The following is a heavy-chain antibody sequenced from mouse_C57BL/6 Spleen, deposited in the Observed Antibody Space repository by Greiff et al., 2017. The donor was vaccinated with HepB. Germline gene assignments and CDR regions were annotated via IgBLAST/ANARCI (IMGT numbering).Heavy chain of an antibody. Sequence: VKLQESGPELVKPGASVKISCKASGYAFSSSWMNWVKQRPGKGLEWIGRIYPGDGDTNYNGKFKGKATLTADKSSSTAYMQLSSLTSEDSAVYFCARSRDYGPYFDVWGTGTTVTVSS. V-gene: IGHV1-82*01. J-gene: IGHJ1*03. CDR2: IYPGDGDT. CDR3: ARSRDYGPYFDV. D-gene: IGHD2-4*01. CDR1: GYAFSSSW.